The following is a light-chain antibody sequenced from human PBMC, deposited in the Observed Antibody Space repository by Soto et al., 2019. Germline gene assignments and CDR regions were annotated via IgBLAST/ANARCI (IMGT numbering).Light chain of an antibody. V-gene: IGKV1-39*01. CDR2: AAS. J-gene: IGKJ3*01. Sequence: DIQMTQSPSSLSASVGDRVTITCRASQSISSYLNWYQQKPGKAPKLLIYAASSLQSGVPSRFSGSGSGTDFTLTISSLQPEDFATYYCQQSYSTFTVRPGTKVDI. CDR3: QQSYSTFT. CDR1: QSISSY.